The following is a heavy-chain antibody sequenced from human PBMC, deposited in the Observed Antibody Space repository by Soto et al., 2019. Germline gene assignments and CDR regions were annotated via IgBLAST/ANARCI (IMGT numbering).Heavy chain of an antibody. CDR2: IFVSGIT. CDR3: ARGSFHPPAGNLGGLFDP. D-gene: IGHD3-10*01. CDR1: GGSITNYY. J-gene: IGHJ5*02. Sequence: SETLSLTCAVSGGSITNYYWNWIRQPAGEGLEWIGRIFVSGITTYNPSLQSRVTMSIDMSKSQFSLRLTPVTAADTAIYFCARGSFHPPAGNLGGLFDPWGQGILVTVSS. V-gene: IGHV4-4*07.